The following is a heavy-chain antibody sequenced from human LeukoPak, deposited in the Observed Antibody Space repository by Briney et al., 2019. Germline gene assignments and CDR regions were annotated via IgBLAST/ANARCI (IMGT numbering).Heavy chain of an antibody. CDR1: GGSISSSSYY. V-gene: IGHV4-39*07. J-gene: IGHJ6*03. CDR2: IYYSGST. D-gene: IGHD6-6*01. Sequence: PSETLSLTCTVSGGSISSSSYYWGWIRQPPGKGLEWIGSIYYSGSTYYNPSLKSRVTISVDTSKNQFSLKLRSVTAADTAVYYCARDAARAGDYYYMHVWGKGTTVTVSS. CDR3: ARDAARAGDYYYMHV.